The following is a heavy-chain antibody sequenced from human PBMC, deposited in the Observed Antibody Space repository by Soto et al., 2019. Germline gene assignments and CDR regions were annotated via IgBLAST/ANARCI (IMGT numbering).Heavy chain of an antibody. CDR2: ISYDGSNK. D-gene: IGHD6-19*01. J-gene: IGHJ3*02. CDR1: GFTFSSYA. V-gene: IGHV3-30-3*01. CDR3: ARGQYSSGWYLVGAFDI. Sequence: QVQLVESGGGVDQRGRSLRLSCAASGFTFSSYAMHWVRQAPGKGLEWVAVISYDGSNKYYADSVKGRFTISRDNSKNTLYLQMNSLRAEDTAVYYCARGQYSSGWYLVGAFDIWGQGTMVTVSS.